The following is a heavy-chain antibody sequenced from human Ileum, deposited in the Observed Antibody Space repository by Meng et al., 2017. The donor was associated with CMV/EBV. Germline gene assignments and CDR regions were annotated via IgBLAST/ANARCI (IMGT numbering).Heavy chain of an antibody. CDR3: ARQAGTY. V-gene: IGHV3-7*01. Sequence: GESLKISCVASGFIFDDYWMSWVRQAPGKGLEWVAKIKTDGSEAYYMDSVRGRFTISRDNGKNSVYLQMNSLRAEDTAVYYCARQAGTYWGQGTLVTVSS. CDR2: IKTDGSEA. CDR1: GFIFDDYW. D-gene: IGHD6-13*01. J-gene: IGHJ4*02.